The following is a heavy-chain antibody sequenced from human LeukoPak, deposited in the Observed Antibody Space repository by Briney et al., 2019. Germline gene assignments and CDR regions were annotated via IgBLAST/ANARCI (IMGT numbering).Heavy chain of an antibody. CDR1: GYSISSGYY. J-gene: IGHJ4*02. Sequence: PSETLSLTCTVSGYSISSGYYWGWIRQPPGKGLEWIGSIYHSGSTYYNPSLKSRVTISVDTSKNQFSLKLSSVTAADTAVYYCARDDLGSHDYWGQGTLVTVSS. V-gene: IGHV4-38-2*02. D-gene: IGHD7-27*01. CDR3: ARDDLGSHDY. CDR2: IYHSGST.